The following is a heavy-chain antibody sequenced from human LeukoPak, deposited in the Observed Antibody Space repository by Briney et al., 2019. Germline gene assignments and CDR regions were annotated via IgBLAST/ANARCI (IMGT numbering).Heavy chain of an antibody. V-gene: IGHV4-59*01. D-gene: IGHD3-22*01. CDR3: ARVPRYYDSSGYYYYYYGMDV. J-gene: IGHJ6*02. Sequence: SETLSLTCTVSGGSISSYYWSWIRQPPGKGLEWIGYIYYSGSTNYNPSLKSRVTISVDTSKNQFSLKLSSVTAADTAVYYCARVPRYYDSSGYYYYYYGMDVWGQGTTVTVSS. CDR2: IYYSGST. CDR1: GGSISSYY.